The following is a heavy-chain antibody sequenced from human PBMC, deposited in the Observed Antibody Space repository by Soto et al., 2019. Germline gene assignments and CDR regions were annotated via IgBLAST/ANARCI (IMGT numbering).Heavy chain of an antibody. J-gene: IGHJ4*02. D-gene: IGHD5-12*01. CDR3: ARGGLTEVATFGY. Sequence: QVQLVQSGAEVKKPGASVKVSCKASGYTFNTYGISWVRQAPGQGLEWMGWISTKNGNTNYEQKLQGRVSMTTDTYTSTAYMELRSLTSDDTAVYYCARGGLTEVATFGYWGQGTLVTVSS. CDR1: GYTFNTYG. CDR2: ISTKNGNT. V-gene: IGHV1-18*04.